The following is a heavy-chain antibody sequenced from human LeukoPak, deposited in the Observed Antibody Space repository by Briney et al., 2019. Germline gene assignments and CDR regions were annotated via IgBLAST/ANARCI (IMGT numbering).Heavy chain of an antibody. CDR2: TYYRSKWYN. D-gene: IGHD4-23*01. CDR1: GDSVSSNSAA. J-gene: IGHJ4*02. Sequence: SQTLSLTCAIPGDSVSSNSAAWHWRRQAPSRGLEWRGRTYYRSKWYNGYAVSVKSRITINPDTSKNQFSLQLRSVTPEDTAVYYCARSYGGNLDYWGQGTLVTVSS. CDR3: ARSYGGNLDY. V-gene: IGHV6-1*01.